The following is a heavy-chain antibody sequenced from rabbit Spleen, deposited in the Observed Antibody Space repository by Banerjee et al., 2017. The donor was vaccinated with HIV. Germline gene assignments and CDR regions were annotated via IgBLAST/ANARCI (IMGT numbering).Heavy chain of an antibody. Sequence: QEQLVESGGGLVKPGASLTLTCTTSGFSFSSGYYMCWVRQAPGKGLEWIACIYAGSSGSTYYARWAKGRFTISKTSSTTVTLQMTSLTAADTATYFCVRDQAGDADYGPYYLNLWGPGTLVTVS. V-gene: IGHV1S45*01. CDR1: GFSFSSGYY. CDR3: VRDQAGDADYGPYYLNL. J-gene: IGHJ4*01. D-gene: IGHD2-1*01. CDR2: IYAGSSGST.